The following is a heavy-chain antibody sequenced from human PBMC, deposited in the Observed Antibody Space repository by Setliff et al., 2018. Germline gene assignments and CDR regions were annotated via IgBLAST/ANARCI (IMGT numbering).Heavy chain of an antibody. Sequence: PSETLSLTCTVSGGSISSSYHYWGWIRQPPGKGLEWVGSVYYSGSTYYNPSLKSRVTISVDMSKNQFSLTLSSVNAADTAVYYCASVRKELWFGGLVAESNWFDSWGQGTLVTVSS. CDR3: ASVRKELWFGGLVAESNWFDS. CDR2: VYYSGST. D-gene: IGHD3-10*01. J-gene: IGHJ5*01. CDR1: GGSISSSYHY. V-gene: IGHV4-39*07.